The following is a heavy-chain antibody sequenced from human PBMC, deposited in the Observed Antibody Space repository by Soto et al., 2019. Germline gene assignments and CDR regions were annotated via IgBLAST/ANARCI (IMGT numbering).Heavy chain of an antibody. CDR2: ISSRSAYT. CDR1: GFTFTDYY. Sequence: QVQLVESGGGLVKPGGSLRLSCAASGFTFTDYYMTWLRQAPGKGLEWISYISSRSAYTNYADSVKGRFTISRDNAKNSLYLQMNSLRAEDTAVYYCARVNYGWYLGDFDYWGQGTLVTVSS. CDR3: ARVNYGWYLGDFDY. D-gene: IGHD6-19*01. J-gene: IGHJ4*02. V-gene: IGHV3-11*05.